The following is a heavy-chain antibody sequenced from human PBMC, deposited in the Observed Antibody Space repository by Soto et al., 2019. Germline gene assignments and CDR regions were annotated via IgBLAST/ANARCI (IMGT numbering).Heavy chain of an antibody. D-gene: IGHD3-22*01. Sequence: GGSLRLSCAASGFTFRNFVMSWVRQAPGKGLEWVSSISASGGTPYYVDSVEGRFTISRDNFKEILFLQMHSLRAEDTAVYFCAKGLYDNSGYYYSNWGQGTLVTVSS. CDR1: GFTFRNFV. CDR2: ISASGGTP. J-gene: IGHJ4*02. V-gene: IGHV3-23*01. CDR3: AKGLYDNSGYYYSN.